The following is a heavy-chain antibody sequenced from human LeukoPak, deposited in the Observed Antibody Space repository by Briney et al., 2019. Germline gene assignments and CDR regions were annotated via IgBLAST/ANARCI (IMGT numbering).Heavy chain of an antibody. CDR3: ARLTVRGYYDSSGYPSDAFDI. Sequence: GESLKISCKGSGYIFTSCSIGWVRQMPGKGLEWMGIIYPGDSDTRYSPSFQGQVTISADKSISTAYLQWSSLKASDTAMYYCARLTVRGYYDSSGYPSDAFDIWGQGTMVTASS. V-gene: IGHV5-51*01. CDR1: GYIFTSCS. J-gene: IGHJ3*02. D-gene: IGHD3-22*01. CDR2: IYPGDSDT.